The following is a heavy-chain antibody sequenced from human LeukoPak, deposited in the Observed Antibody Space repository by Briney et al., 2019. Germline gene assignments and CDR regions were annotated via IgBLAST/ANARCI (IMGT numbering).Heavy chain of an antibody. CDR2: IKQDGSEK. V-gene: IGHV3-7*01. CDR1: GFTFSDYY. Sequence: GGSLRLSCAASGFTFSDYYMSWVRQAPGKGLEWVANIKQDGSEKYYVDSVKGRFTISRDNAKNSLYLQMNSLRAEDTAVYYCARDNWSTLQYYYYGMDVWGQGTTVTVSS. J-gene: IGHJ6*02. D-gene: IGHD1-20*01. CDR3: ARDNWSTLQYYYYGMDV.